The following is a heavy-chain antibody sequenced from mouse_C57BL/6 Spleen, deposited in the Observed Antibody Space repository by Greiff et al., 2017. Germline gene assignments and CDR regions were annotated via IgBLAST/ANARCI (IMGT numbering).Heavy chain of an antibody. CDR2: ISSGSSTI. J-gene: IGHJ4*01. Sequence: EVMLVESGGGLVKPGGSLKLSCAASGFTFSDYGMHWVRQAPEKGLEWVAYISSGSSTIYYADTVKGRFTISRDNAKNTLFLQMTSLRSEDTSMYYCAREGSSYLYAMDYWGQGTSVTVSS. D-gene: IGHD1-1*01. CDR3: AREGSSYLYAMDY. V-gene: IGHV5-17*01. CDR1: GFTFSDYG.